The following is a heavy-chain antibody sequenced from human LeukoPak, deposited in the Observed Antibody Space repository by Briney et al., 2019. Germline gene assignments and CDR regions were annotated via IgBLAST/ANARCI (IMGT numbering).Heavy chain of an antibody. V-gene: IGHV3-13*01. CDR3: VRVRDGGFGFDY. CDR1: GFTFNSYD. J-gene: IGHJ4*02. Sequence: PGGSLRLSCAASGFTFNSYDMHWVRQATGRGLEWVSAIDTAGDTYYPGSVKGRFTISRENAKNSLYLQMHSLRVGDTAVYYCVRVRDGGFGFDYWGQGTLVTVSS. D-gene: IGHD4-23*01. CDR2: IDTAGDT.